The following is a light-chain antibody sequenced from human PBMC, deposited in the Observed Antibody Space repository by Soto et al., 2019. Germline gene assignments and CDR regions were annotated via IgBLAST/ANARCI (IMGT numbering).Light chain of an antibody. Sequence: QLTQSPSTLSASVGARVTITCRASQNIRTYLNWYQQKPGKAPSLLIYGASTLQSGVPSRFSGSGSATDFTLTITSLQPEDFATYYRQQSYTTPRTFGQGTKVDIK. CDR3: QQSYTTPRT. V-gene: IGKV1-39*01. CDR1: QNIRTY. J-gene: IGKJ1*01. CDR2: GAS.